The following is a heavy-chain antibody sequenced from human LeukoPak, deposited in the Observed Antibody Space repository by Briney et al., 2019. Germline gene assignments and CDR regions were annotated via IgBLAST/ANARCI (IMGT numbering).Heavy chain of an antibody. CDR2: IYSSGST. D-gene: IGHD3-22*01. V-gene: IGHV4-61*02. J-gene: IGHJ4*02. Sequence: SETLSLTCTVSGGSVSSGSYYWSWIRQPAGKGMEWIGRIYSSGSTNYNPSLKSRLTMSVDTSKNQFSLKLSSVTAADTAVYYCARDLGFLLPSPFDYWGQGTLVSVSS. CDR3: ARDLGFLLPSPFDY. CDR1: GGSVSSGSYY.